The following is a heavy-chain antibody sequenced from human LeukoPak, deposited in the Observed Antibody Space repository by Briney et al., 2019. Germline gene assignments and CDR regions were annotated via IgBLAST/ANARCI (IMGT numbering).Heavy chain of an antibody. CDR3: ARDRYSGYDLGDY. V-gene: IGHV3-33*01. CDR1: GFTFSSYG. J-gene: IGHJ4*02. Sequence: GGSLRLSCAASGFTFSSYGMHWVRQAPGKGLEWVAVIWYDGSNKYYADSVKGRFTISRDNSKNTLYLQMSSLRAEDTAVYYCARDRYSGYDLGDYWGQGTLVTVSS. CDR2: IWYDGSNK. D-gene: IGHD5-12*01.